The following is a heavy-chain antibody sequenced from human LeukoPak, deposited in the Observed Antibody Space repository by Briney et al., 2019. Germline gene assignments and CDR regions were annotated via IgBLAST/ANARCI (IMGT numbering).Heavy chain of an antibody. J-gene: IGHJ4*02. CDR3: AKVRVASPFFDY. CDR1: GFTFSSYS. Sequence: GGSLRLSCAASGFTFSSYSMNWVRQAPGKGLEWVSSISSSSSYIYYADSVKGRFTISRDNAKNSLYLQMNSLRAEDTAVYYCAKVRVASPFFDYWGQGTLVTVSS. D-gene: IGHD5-12*01. CDR2: ISSSSSYI. V-gene: IGHV3-21*04.